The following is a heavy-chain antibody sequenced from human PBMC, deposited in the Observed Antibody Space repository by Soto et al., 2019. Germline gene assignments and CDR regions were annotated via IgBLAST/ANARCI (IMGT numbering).Heavy chain of an antibody. D-gene: IGHD3-3*01. V-gene: IGHV4-4*02. CDR3: VRNGYYCLDY. CDR2: IHHSGGT. CDR1: GDSISSHDW. J-gene: IGHJ4*02. Sequence: QVQLQESGPGLVKPSGTLSLTCAVSGDSISSHDWWSWVRQPPNKGLEWIAEIHHSGGTNYNPSLMSRATISVDNSKNQFSLKLISATAADTAVYYCVRNGYYCLDYWGQGTLVSVSS.